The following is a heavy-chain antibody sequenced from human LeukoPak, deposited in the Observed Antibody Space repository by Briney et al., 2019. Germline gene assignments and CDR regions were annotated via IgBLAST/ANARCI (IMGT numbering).Heavy chain of an antibody. CDR1: GGTFSSYA. CDR3: ARGAGRPERLPLAQMDY. Sequence: SVKVSCKASGGTFSSYAISWVRQAPGQGLEWMGGIIPIFGTANYAQKFQGRVTITADKSTSTAYMELSSLRSEDTAVYYCARGAGRPERLPLAQMDYWGQGTLVTVSS. J-gene: IGHJ4*02. CDR2: IIPIFGTA. D-gene: IGHD6-25*01. V-gene: IGHV1-69*06.